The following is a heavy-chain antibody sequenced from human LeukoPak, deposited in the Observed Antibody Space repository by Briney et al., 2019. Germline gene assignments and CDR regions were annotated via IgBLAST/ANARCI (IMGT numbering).Heavy chain of an antibody. CDR1: GYTFTAYY. D-gene: IGHD3-3*01. V-gene: IGHV1-2*06. CDR3: ARAPYYDFWSGMLRFDP. Sequence: ASVKVSCKASGYTFTAYYIHWVRQAPGQGLEWLGRTNPNTGGTNYAQKFQGRVTMTRNTSISTAYMELSSLRSEDTAVYYCARAPYYDFWSGMLRFDPWGQGTLVTVSS. CDR2: TNPNTGGT. J-gene: IGHJ5*02.